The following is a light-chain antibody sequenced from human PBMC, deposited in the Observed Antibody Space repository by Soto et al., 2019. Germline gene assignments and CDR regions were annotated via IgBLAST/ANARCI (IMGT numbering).Light chain of an antibody. CDR3: LQDYNYPHT. J-gene: IGKJ2*01. Sequence: AIQMTQSPSSLYASVGDRVTITCRASQGIRSDLGWYQQKPGIAPKLLIYGASTLQSGVPSRFSGSGSGTDFTLTISSLQPEDFATYYCLQDYNYPHTFGQGTKLEIK. V-gene: IGKV1-6*01. CDR2: GAS. CDR1: QGIRSD.